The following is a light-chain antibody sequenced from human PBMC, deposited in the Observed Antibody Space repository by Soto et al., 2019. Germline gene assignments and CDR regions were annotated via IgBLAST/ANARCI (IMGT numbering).Light chain of an antibody. CDR2: AAS. Sequence: DIQMTQSPSSVSASVGDRVTITCRASQSISSSLAWYQQKPGTVPKLLIYAASSLQSGVPSRFSGSGAGTEFTLSITSRQPEDFGTYYCQQGDSFPITFGQGTRLEIK. V-gene: IGKV1-12*01. J-gene: IGKJ5*01. CDR3: QQGDSFPIT. CDR1: QSISSS.